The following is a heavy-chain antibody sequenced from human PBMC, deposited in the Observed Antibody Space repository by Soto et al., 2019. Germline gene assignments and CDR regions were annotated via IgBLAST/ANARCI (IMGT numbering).Heavy chain of an antibody. D-gene: IGHD5-18*01. J-gene: IGHJ4*02. V-gene: IGHV5-10-1*01. Sequence: GESLKISCXGSGYSFTSYWISWVRQMPGKGLEWMGRIDPSDSYTNYSPSFQGHVTISADKSISTAYLQWSSLKASDTAMYYCARHMDTAMAPLIIWGQGTLVTVSS. CDR3: ARHMDTAMAPLII. CDR1: GYSFTSYW. CDR2: IDPSDSYT.